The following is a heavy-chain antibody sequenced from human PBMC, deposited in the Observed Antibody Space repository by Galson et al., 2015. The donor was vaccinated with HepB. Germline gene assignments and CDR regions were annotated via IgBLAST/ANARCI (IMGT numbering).Heavy chain of an antibody. CDR1: GFNFSTYG. CDR3: AKSRYFGSGSLDY. CDR2: VSYDGNKK. D-gene: IGHD3-10*01. Sequence: SLRLSCAASGFNFSTYGMHWVRQAPGKGLDWVAVVSYDGNKKSYADSVEGRFTISRDNSNNALYLQMNSLRTEDTAVYYCAKSRYFGSGSLDYWGQGTLVTVSS. J-gene: IGHJ4*02. V-gene: IGHV3-30*18.